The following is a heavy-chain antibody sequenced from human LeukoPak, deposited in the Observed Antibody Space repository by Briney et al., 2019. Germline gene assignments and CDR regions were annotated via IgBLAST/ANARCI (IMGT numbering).Heavy chain of an antibody. CDR1: GGSFSGYY. CDR3: ASLMNGDYGYYFDY. J-gene: IGHJ4*02. CDR2: INHSGST. D-gene: IGHD4-17*01. Sequence: PSETLSLTCAVYGGSFSGYYWSWIRQPPGKGLECIGEINHSGSTNYNPSLKSRVTISVDTSKNQFSLKLSSVTAADTAVYYCASLMNGDYGYYFDYSGQGTLVTVSS. V-gene: IGHV4-34*01.